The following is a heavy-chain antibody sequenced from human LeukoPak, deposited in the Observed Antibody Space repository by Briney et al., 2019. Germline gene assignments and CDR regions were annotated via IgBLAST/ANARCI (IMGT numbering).Heavy chain of an antibody. CDR3: AKDSGSGWYQYGMDV. CDR1: GFTFSSYA. Sequence: GGSLRLSCAASGFTFSSYAMSWVRQAPGKGLEWVSGISGSGGSTNYADSVKGRFTISRDNSKNTLHLQMNRLRVEDTAVYYCAKDSGSGWYQYGMDVWGQGTTVTVSS. CDR2: ISGSGGST. D-gene: IGHD6-19*01. J-gene: IGHJ6*02. V-gene: IGHV3-23*01.